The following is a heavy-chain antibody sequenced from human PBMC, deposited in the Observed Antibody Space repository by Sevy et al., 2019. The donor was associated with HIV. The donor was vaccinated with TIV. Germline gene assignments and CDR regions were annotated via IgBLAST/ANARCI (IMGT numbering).Heavy chain of an antibody. CDR1: GGTFSSYA. D-gene: IGHD4-17*01. V-gene: IGHV1-69*13. CDR2: IIPIFGTA. J-gene: IGHJ4*02. CDR3: AREIKGYGFFDY. Sequence: ASVKVSCKASGGTFSSYAISWVRQAPGQGLEWMGGIIPIFGTANYAQKFQGRVTITADETTSTAYMELSSLRSEDTAVYYCAREIKGYGFFDYWGQGTLVTVSS.